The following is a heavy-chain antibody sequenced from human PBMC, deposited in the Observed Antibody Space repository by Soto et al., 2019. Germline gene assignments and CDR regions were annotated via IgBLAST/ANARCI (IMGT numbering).Heavy chain of an antibody. Sequence: SETLSLTCAVYGGSFSGYYWSWIRQPPGKGLEWIGEINHSGSTNYNPSLKSRVTISVDTSKNQFSLKLSSVTAADTAVYYCARSGAIQYSDYYYMDVWGKGTTVTVSS. CDR3: ARSGAIQYSDYYYMDV. CDR2: INHSGST. J-gene: IGHJ6*03. V-gene: IGHV4-34*01. CDR1: GGSFSGYY. D-gene: IGHD4-4*01.